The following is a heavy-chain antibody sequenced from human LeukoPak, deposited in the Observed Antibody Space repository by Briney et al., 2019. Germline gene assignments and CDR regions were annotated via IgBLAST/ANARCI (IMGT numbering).Heavy chain of an antibody. CDR2: IDTYSGKT. Sequence: ASVKVSCKASGYTYTTDGISWVRQAPGQGLEWMGWIDTYSGKTNYAQKFQGRVTMASDTSTSTAYMELRSLRSDDTAVYYCARDRGIAEADSFDPWGQGTLVTVSS. CDR1: GYTYTTDG. CDR3: ARDRGIAEADSFDP. V-gene: IGHV1-18*01. D-gene: IGHD6-13*01. J-gene: IGHJ5*02.